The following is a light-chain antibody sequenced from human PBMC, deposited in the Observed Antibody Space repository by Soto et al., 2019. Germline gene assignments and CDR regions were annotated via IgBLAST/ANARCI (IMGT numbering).Light chain of an antibody. J-gene: IGKJ1*01. Sequence: DIVLTQSPGTLSLSPGERATLSCRASRSVGSNYLAWYQQKPGQAPRLLISGASSRATGIPDRFSGSGSGTDFTLTFSRLEPEDSAVYYCQQYGSPPWAFGQGTKVEIK. CDR2: GAS. V-gene: IGKV3-20*01. CDR3: QQYGSPPWA. CDR1: RSVGSNY.